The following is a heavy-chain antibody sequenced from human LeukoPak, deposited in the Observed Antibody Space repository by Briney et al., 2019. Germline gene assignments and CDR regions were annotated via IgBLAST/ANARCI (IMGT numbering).Heavy chain of an antibody. D-gene: IGHD3-22*01. CDR2: IYYSGST. CDR3: AGVYDSKTHDAFEI. CDR1: GGSISSSMYY. Sequence: SETLSLTCTVSGGSISSSMYYWGWIRPPPGKGLEWVGSIYYSGSTYYKPSLNSRVTISVDTSKNQFSLRLNSVTAADTAVYYCAGVYDSKTHDAFEIWGQGTVVIVSS. J-gene: IGHJ3*02. V-gene: IGHV4-39*07.